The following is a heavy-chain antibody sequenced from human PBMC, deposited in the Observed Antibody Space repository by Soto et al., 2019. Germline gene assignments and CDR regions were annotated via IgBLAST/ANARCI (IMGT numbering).Heavy chain of an antibody. V-gene: IGHV4-59*01. Sequence: SETLSLTCTVSGGSISSYYWSWIRQPPGKGLEWIGYIYYSGSTNYNPSLKSRVTISVDTSKNQFSLKLSSVTAADTAVYYCARSALWFGELLSYYYYGMDVWGQGTTVTVSS. CDR1: GGSISSYY. CDR2: IYYSGST. D-gene: IGHD3-10*01. CDR3: ARSALWFGELLSYYYYGMDV. J-gene: IGHJ6*02.